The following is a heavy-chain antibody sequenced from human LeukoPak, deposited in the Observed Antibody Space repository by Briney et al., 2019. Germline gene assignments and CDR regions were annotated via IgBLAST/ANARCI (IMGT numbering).Heavy chain of an antibody. CDR1: GFTFDNYA. CDR3: AKDEFVASDFTGAFDI. Sequence: PGRSLRLSCAASGFTFDNYAMHWVRQAPGKGLEWVSGISWNSGSIGYADCVKGRFTISRDNAKNSLYLQMNSMRTEDMALYYCAKDEFVASDFTGAFDIWGQGTMVTVSS. D-gene: IGHD2-8*02. J-gene: IGHJ3*02. V-gene: IGHV3-9*03. CDR2: ISWNSGSI.